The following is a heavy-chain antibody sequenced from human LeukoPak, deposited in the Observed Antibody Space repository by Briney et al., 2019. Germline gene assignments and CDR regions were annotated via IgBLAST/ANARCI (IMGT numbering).Heavy chain of an antibody. J-gene: IGHJ3*02. CDR3: AKSREEIRGLDAFDI. D-gene: IGHD5-24*01. V-gene: IGHV4-31*03. Sequence: PSETLSLTCSVSGGSISSDDYCWNWIRQHPGKGLEWIGYIYYSGSTYYHPSLKSRVALSVDTSKNQFSLKLSSLTAADTAVYYCAKSREEIRGLDAFDIWGQGTMVTVSS. CDR2: IYYSGST. CDR1: GGSISSDDYC.